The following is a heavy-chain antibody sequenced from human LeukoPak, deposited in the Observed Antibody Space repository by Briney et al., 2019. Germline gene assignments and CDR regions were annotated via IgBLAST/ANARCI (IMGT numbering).Heavy chain of an antibody. Sequence: SETLSLTCAVSGGSISSGGYSWSWIRQPPGKGLEWIGYIYHSGSTYYNPSLKSRVTISVDRSKNQFSLKLSSVTAADTAVYYRARGDYYDSRGYYFDYWGQGTLVTVSS. CDR3: ARGDYYDSRGYYFDY. CDR1: GGSISSGGYS. D-gene: IGHD3-22*01. V-gene: IGHV4-30-2*01. CDR2: IYHSGST. J-gene: IGHJ4*02.